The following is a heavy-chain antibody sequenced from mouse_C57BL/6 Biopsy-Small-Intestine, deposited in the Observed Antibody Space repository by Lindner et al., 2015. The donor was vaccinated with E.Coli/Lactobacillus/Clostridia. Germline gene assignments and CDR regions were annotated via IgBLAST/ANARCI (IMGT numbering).Heavy chain of an antibody. J-gene: IGHJ1*03. CDR2: IYPGDGDT. CDR3: ARWNGNYWYFDV. CDR1: GYAFSSSW. V-gene: IGHV1-82*01. D-gene: IGHD2-1*01. Sequence: VQLQESGPELVKPGASVKISCKASGYAFSSSWMNWVKQRPGKGLEWIGRIYPGDGDTNYNGKFKGKATLTADKSSSTAYVQLSSLTSEDSAVYFCARWNGNYWYFDVWGTGTTVTVSS.